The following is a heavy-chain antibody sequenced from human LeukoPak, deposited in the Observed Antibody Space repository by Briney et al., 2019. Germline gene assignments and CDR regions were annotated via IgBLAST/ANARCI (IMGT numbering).Heavy chain of an antibody. CDR2: IYSGGSI. CDR3: ARPPYGGVDY. CDR1: GLTVSCY. D-gene: IGHD4-23*01. V-gene: IGHV3-66*04. J-gene: IGHJ4*02. Sequence: PGGSLRLSCAASGLTVSCYMIWVRQAPGKGLEWVSVIYSGGSIYYADSVKGRFTISRDKSKNTLYLQMNSLRAEDTALYYCARPPYGGVDYWGQGTLVTVSS.